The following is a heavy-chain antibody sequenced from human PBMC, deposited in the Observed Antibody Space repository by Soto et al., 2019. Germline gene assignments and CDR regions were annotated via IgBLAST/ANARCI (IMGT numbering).Heavy chain of an antibody. J-gene: IGHJ6*02. CDR1: GGSISSSGYS. CDR2: IYHSGST. CDR3: ARERDYDFWTGQTLYYFGMDV. V-gene: IGHV4-30-2*01. Sequence: SETLSLTCAVYGGSISSSGYSWSWIRQPPGKGLEWIGYIYHSGSTYYNPSLKSRVTISVDRSNNQFSLKLSSVTAADTAVYYCARERDYDFWTGQTLYYFGMDVWGQGTPVTVSS. D-gene: IGHD3-3*01.